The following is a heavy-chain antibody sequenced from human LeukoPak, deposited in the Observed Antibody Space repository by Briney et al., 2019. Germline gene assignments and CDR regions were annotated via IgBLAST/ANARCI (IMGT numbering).Heavy chain of an antibody. CDR2: IYYSGTT. CDR1: GGSISSGDYY. J-gene: IGHJ4*02. V-gene: IGHV4-31*03. Sequence: SETLSLTCTVSGGSISSGDYYWSWIRQHPGKGLEWIGYIYYSGTTYYNPSLKSRVTISVDTSKNQFSLKLTSVTAADTAVYYCASHTAAYFFDYWGQGPLVTVSS. CDR3: ASHTAAYFFDY. D-gene: IGHD2-21*02.